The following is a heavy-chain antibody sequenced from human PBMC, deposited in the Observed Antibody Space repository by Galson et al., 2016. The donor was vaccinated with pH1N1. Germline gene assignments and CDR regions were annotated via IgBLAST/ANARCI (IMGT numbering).Heavy chain of an antibody. D-gene: IGHD6-19*01. J-gene: IGHJ4*02. V-gene: IGHV4-39*01. CDR1: GGSISSSDYY. CDR3: ASQHSSGWYPYFDY. CDR2: IYYSGNT. Sequence: LSLTCSVSGGSISSSDYYWGWIRQYPGKGLEWIVSIYYSGNTYHNPSLKSRVTISVDTSKNQFSLKLSSVTAADTAVYYCASQHSSGWYPYFDYWGQGPLVTVS.